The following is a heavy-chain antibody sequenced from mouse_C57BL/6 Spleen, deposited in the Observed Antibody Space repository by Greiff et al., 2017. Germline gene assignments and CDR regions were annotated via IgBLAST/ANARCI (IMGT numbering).Heavy chain of an antibody. J-gene: IGHJ3*01. CDR3: ARSEDYDVWFAY. D-gene: IGHD2-4*01. CDR1: GYAFSSSW. Sequence: QVQLQQSGPELVKPGASVKISCKASGYAFSSSWMNWVKQRPGKGLEWIGRIYPGDGDTNYNGKFKGKATLTADKSSSTAYMQLSSLTSEDSAVYVCARSEDYDVWFAYWGQGTLVTVSA. V-gene: IGHV1-82*01. CDR2: IYPGDGDT.